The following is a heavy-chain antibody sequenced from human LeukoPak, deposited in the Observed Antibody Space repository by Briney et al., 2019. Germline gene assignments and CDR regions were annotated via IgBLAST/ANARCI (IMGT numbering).Heavy chain of an antibody. CDR2: IGSTSSYI. CDR1: GFTFSSYA. J-gene: IGHJ4*02. CDR3: ARGQGLRQFDY. V-gene: IGHV3-21*01. Sequence: PGGSLRLSCAASGFTFSSYAMTWVRQAPGKGLEWVSSIGSTSSYIYYADSVKGRFTISRDNAKNSLYLQMNSLRAEDTAVYYCARGQGLRQFDYWGQGTLVTVSS. D-gene: IGHD6-25*01.